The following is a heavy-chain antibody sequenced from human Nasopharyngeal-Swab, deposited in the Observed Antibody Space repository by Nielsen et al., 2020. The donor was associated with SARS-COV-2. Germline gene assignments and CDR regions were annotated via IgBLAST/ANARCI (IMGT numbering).Heavy chain of an antibody. V-gene: IGHV2-70*01. CDR1: GFSLNTSGMC. CDR3: ARNPPRGSGFDF. J-gene: IGHJ4*02. Sequence: SGPTLVQPTQTGTLTCTFSGFSLNTSGMCLTWIRQPPGKALEWLALIDWDEDKYYSTSLKTRLTISKDTSKNQVVLTMTNMDQADTATYYCARNPPRGSGFDFWGQGILVTVSS. D-gene: IGHD6-19*01. CDR2: IDWDEDK.